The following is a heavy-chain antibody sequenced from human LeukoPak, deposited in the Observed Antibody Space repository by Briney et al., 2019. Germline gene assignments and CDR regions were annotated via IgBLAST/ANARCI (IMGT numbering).Heavy chain of an antibody. CDR3: ASNYGSGSYNTF. Sequence: PSETLSLTCAVSGGSISSTNWWNWVRQTPGKGLEWIGEIHHSGTTNYNPSLKSRVTISMDKSKNQFSLKLSSVTAADTAVYYCASNYGSGSYNTFWGQGTLITVSS. V-gene: IGHV4-4*02. CDR2: IHHSGTT. D-gene: IGHD3-10*01. J-gene: IGHJ4*02. CDR1: GGSISSTNW.